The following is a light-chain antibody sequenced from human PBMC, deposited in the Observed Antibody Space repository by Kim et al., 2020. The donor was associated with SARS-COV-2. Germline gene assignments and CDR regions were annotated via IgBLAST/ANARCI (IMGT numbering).Light chain of an antibody. CDR1: KLGDKY. J-gene: IGLJ1*01. CDR2: QDN. V-gene: IGLV3-1*01. CDR3: QAWDSSTAV. Sequence: SYELTQPPSVSVSPGQTASITCSGDKLGDKYACWYQQKPGQSPVLVIYQDNKRPSGIPERLSGSNSGNTATLTISGTQAMDEADYYCQAWDSSTAVFGTG.